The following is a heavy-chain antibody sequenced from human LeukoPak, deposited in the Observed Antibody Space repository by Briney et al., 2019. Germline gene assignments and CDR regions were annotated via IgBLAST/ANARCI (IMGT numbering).Heavy chain of an antibody. V-gene: IGHV1-69*04. CDR1: GYTFTGYY. CDR2: IIPILNIT. Sequence: ASVKVSCKASGYTFTGYYVYWVRQAPGEGLEWMGRIIPILNITHYAQKFQGKVTVAADKSTSTAYMELSSLRSEDTAMYYCARDDDRAREIDYWGQGTLVTVSS. J-gene: IGHJ4*02. CDR3: ARDDDRAREIDY. D-gene: IGHD3-22*01.